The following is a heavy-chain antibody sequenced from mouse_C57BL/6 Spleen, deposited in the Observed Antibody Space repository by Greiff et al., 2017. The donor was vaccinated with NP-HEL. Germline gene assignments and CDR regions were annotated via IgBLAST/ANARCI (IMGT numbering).Heavy chain of an antibody. D-gene: IGHD1-1*01. CDR2: IDPSDSYT. CDR3: ARRGYYYGSSYYFDY. V-gene: IGHV1-50*01. J-gene: IGHJ2*01. CDR1: GYTFTSYW. Sequence: QVQLQQPGAELVKPGASVKLSCKASGYTFTSYWMQWVKQRPGQGLEWIGEIDPSDSYTNYNQQFKGKATLTVDTSSSTAYRQLSSLTSEDSAVYYCARRGYYYGSSYYFDYWGQGTTLTVSS.